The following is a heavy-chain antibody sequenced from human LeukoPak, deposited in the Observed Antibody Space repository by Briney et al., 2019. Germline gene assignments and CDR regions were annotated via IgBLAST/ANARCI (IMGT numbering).Heavy chain of an antibody. CDR3: ARQGRTGTTYYYYGMDV. Sequence: PSETLSLTCAVYGGSFSGYYWSWIRQPPGKGLEWIGEINHSGSTNYNPSLKSRVTISVDTSKNQFSLKLSSVTAADTAVYYCARQGRTGTTYYYYGMDVWGQGTTVTVSS. CDR2: INHSGST. V-gene: IGHV4-34*01. D-gene: IGHD1-7*01. CDR1: GGSFSGYY. J-gene: IGHJ6*02.